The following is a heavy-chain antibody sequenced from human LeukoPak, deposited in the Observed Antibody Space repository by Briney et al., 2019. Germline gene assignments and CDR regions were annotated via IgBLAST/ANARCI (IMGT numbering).Heavy chain of an antibody. J-gene: IGHJ4*02. Sequence: GGSLRLSCAASGFTFSSYEMNWVSQAPGKGLEWVSKISSSGSAIYYADSVKGRFTISRDDAKSTLYLQMNSLRAEDTAVYYCARGGSLGYWGQGTLVTVSS. CDR2: ISSSGSAI. V-gene: IGHV3-48*03. CDR1: GFTFSSYE. D-gene: IGHD6-19*01. CDR3: ARGGSLGY.